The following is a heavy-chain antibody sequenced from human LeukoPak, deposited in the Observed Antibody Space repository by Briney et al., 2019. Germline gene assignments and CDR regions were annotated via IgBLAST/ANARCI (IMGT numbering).Heavy chain of an antibody. CDR3: ATEPTMAEGWFDP. V-gene: IGHV1-24*01. D-gene: IGHD4/OR15-4a*01. Sequence: ASVKVSCKVSGYTLTELSMHWVRQAPGKGLEWMGGFDPEDGETIYAQKFQGRVTMTEDTSTDTAYMELSSLRSEDTAVYYCATEPTMAEGWFDPWAREPWSPSPQ. CDR2: FDPEDGET. J-gene: IGHJ5*02. CDR1: GYTLTELS.